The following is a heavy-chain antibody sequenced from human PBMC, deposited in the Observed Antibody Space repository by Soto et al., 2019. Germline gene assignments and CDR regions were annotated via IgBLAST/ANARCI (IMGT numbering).Heavy chain of an antibody. CDR3: ARGSGADAFDI. CDR1: GGTFN. Sequence: QVQLVQSGAEVKKPGSSVKVSCKVSGGTFNIRWVRQAPGQGLEWMGGIIPVIDTANYARKFQGRVVISADRATNIVYMEMIRLILEDTAVYYCARGSGADAFDICGQGTMVNISS. D-gene: IGHD7-27*01. CDR2: IIPVIDTA. J-gene: IGHJ3*02. V-gene: IGHV1-69*06.